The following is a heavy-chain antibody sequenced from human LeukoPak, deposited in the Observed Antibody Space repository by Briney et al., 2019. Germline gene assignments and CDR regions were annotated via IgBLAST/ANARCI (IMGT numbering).Heavy chain of an antibody. CDR1: GFTPTIYW. D-gene: IGHD1-26*01. V-gene: IGHV3-7*01. CDR2: IKEVGSEK. Sequence: RGSLRLSCAASGFTPTIYWMSWVRQAPGEGLEWVGNIKEVGSEKYYVDSVKGRLTISRDNAKNSLYMQMNSLRAEDTAVYYCARDMGIVGATTDYYYYGMDVWGQGTTVTVSS. CDR3: ARDMGIVGATTDYYYYGMDV. J-gene: IGHJ6*02.